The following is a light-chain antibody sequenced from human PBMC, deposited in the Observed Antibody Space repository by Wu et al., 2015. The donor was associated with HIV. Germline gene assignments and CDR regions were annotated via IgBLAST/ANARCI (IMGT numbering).Light chain of an antibody. Sequence: EIVLTQSPDTLYLSPGERATLSCRATQSVNTYLAWYQQKPGQAPRLLISDASSRATGIPARFSGSGSGIDFTLTISSLEPGDFAVYYCQQNNNSALTFGQGTRLEIK. CDR3: QQNNNSALT. CDR2: DAS. J-gene: IGKJ5*01. CDR1: QSVNTY. V-gene: IGKV3-11*01.